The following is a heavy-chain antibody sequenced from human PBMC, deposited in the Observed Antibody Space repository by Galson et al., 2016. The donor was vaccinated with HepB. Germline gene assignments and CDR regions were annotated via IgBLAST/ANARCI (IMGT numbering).Heavy chain of an antibody. V-gene: IGHV4-39*02. CDR2: FSDSGTT. CDR1: GDPIDSASHY. Sequence: SETLSLTCTVPGDPIDSASHYWGWIRQPPGKRLEWVGNFSDSGTTNSSPSLKSRVTISFDTSRNHFSLRLTSVTAADTAVYYCARGPSRLLGHYFLDSWGQGILVTVSS. J-gene: IGHJ4*02. CDR3: ARGPSRLLGHYFLDS. D-gene: IGHD3-10*02.